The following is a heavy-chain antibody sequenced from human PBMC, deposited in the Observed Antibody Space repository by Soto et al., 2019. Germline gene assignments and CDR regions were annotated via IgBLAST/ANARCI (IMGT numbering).Heavy chain of an antibody. CDR1: GFAFSNAC. CDR3: ATCSPRLGWYAVDS. J-gene: IGHJ4*02. V-gene: IGHV3-15*01. D-gene: IGHD6-19*01. Sequence: EVQLVESGGGLVKPGGSLRLACAASGFAFSNACMSWVRQAPGKGLEWIGRINDKSEGETTDYAAPVKGRFTNPMDVSTDALFVHVTGLMPEGTGVYYCATCSPRLGWYAVDSWGQGTLVTVSS. CDR2: INDKSEGETT.